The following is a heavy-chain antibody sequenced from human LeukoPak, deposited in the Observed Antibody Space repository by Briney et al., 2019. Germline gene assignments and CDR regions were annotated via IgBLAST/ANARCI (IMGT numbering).Heavy chain of an antibody. CDR3: AQGPLNGYYYYYMDV. CDR2: ISGSGGST. Sequence: PGGSLRLSCAASGFTFSSYAMSWVRQAPGKGLEWVSAISGSGGSTYYADSVKGRFTISRDNSKNTLYLQMNSLRAEDTAVYYCAQGPLNGYYYYYMDVWGKGTTVTVSS. V-gene: IGHV3-23*01. CDR1: GFTFSSYA. J-gene: IGHJ6*03.